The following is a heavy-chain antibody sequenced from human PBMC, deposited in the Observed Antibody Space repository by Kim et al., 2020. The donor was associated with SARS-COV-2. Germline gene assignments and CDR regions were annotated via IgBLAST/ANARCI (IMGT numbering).Heavy chain of an antibody. CDR1: GFTFSSYA. V-gene: IGHV3-30*04. J-gene: IGHJ4*02. CDR2: ISYDGSNK. Sequence: GGSLRLSCAASGFTFSSYAMHWVRQAPGKGLEWVAVISYDGSNKYYADSVKGRFTISRDNSKNTLYLQMNSLRAEDTAVYYCAREGGYDSSGYLDYWGQG. CDR3: AREGGYDSSGYLDY. D-gene: IGHD3-22*01.